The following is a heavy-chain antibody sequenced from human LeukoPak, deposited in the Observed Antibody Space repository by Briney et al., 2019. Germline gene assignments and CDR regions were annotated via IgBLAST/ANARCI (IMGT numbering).Heavy chain of an antibody. J-gene: IGHJ4*02. V-gene: IGHV3-23*01. CDR2: ISETGAAT. CDR3: AKDYPTVTPAYLVGDIY. D-gene: IGHD4-17*01. CDR1: GFTLRSYA. Sequence: GGSLRLSCTVSGFTLRSYAMNWVRQAPGKGLEWVSAISETGAATYYADSVRGRFTISRDSSKSTLFLQMDSLRADDTAMYYCAKDYPTVTPAYLVGDIYWGQGTLVTVSS.